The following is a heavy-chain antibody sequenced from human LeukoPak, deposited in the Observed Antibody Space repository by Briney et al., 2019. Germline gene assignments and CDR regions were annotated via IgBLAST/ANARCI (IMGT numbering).Heavy chain of an antibody. CDR1: GFTFSSYA. Sequence: GGSLRLSCAASGFTFSSYAMHWVRQAPGKGLEWVAFISYGGDNKHYADSVKGRFTFSRDNTKNTVYLQMSSLTVEDTAVYYCARDFSSGSFLDYWGQGTLVTVSS. D-gene: IGHD1-26*01. J-gene: IGHJ4*02. CDR3: ARDFSSGSFLDY. V-gene: IGHV3-30-3*01. CDR2: ISYGGDNK.